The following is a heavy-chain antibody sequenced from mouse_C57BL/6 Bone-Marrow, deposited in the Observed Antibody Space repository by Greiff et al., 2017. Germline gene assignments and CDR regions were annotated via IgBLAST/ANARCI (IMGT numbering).Heavy chain of an antibody. CDR1: GYTFTDYN. CDR2: INPNNGGT. D-gene: IGHD2-1*01. V-gene: IGHV1-22*01. J-gene: IGHJ1*03. CDR3: ARRRARGNYDWYFDV. Sequence: EVQLQQSGPELVKPGASVKMSCKASGYTFTDYNMHWVKQSHGKSLEWIGYINPNNGGTSYNQKFKGKATLTVNKSSSTAYMELRSLTSEDSAVYYCARRRARGNYDWYFDVWGTGTTVTVAS.